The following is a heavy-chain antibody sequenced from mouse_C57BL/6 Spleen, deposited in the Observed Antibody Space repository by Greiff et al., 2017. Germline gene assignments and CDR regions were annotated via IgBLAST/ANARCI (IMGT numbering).Heavy chain of an antibody. CDR1: GYTFTDYE. CDR3: TGSEGGNNVYFDD. V-gene: IGHV1-15*01. D-gene: IGHD2-1*01. Sequence: QVQLQQSGAELVRPGASVTLSCKASGYTFTDYEMHWVKQTPVHGLEWIGAIDPETGGTAYNQQFKGKAPLTADQSSRAAYMERRSLTSEDSADYYCTGSEGGNNVYFDDWGKGTTLTVSS. J-gene: IGHJ2*01. CDR2: IDPETGGT.